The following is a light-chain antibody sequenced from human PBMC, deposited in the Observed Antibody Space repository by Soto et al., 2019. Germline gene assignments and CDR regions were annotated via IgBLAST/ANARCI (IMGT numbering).Light chain of an antibody. V-gene: IGKV3-15*01. CDR2: GAS. J-gene: IGKJ1*01. CDR1: QSVTNN. Sequence: TLMTQSPATLSVSPGERATLSCRASQSVTNNLAWYQQKLGQAPRVLIYGASTRATGIPARFTGSGSGTEFILTINSLQSEDSAVYYCQEYNTWPWTFGQGTKVEFK. CDR3: QEYNTWPWT.